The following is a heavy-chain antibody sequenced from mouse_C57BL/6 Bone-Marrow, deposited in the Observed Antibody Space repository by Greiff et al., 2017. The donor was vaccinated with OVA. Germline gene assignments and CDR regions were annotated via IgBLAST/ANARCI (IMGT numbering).Heavy chain of an antibody. V-gene: IGHV1-82*01. J-gene: IGHJ1*03. D-gene: IGHD1-1*01. CDR2: IYPGDGDT. CDR3: FTTIVACEGTYWYFDV. Sequence: VQLQQSGPELVKPGASVKISCKASGYAFSSSWMNWVKQRPGKGLEWIGRIYPGDGDTNYNGKFKGKATLTAEKSSSTAYMQLSSLTSEDSAVYFGFTTIVACEGTYWYFDVWGTGTTVTVSS. CDR1: GYAFSSSW.